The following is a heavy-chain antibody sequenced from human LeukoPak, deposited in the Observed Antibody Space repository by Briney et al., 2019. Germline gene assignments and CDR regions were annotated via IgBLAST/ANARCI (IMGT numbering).Heavy chain of an antibody. CDR3: ARCVATTVAGYYFDY. V-gene: IGHV3-23*01. D-gene: IGHD6-19*01. CDR2: ISGSGRNT. CDR1: GFIFSSYA. J-gene: IGHJ4*02. Sequence: GGSLRLSCAASGFIFSSYAMSWVRQAPGKGLGWVSAISGSGRNTYYADSVKGRFTISRDNSKNTLYMQMNSLRADDTPLYYCARCVATTVAGYYFDYWGQGTPVTVSS.